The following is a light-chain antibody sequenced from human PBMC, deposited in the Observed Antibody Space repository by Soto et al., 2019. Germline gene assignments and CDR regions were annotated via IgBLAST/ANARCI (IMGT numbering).Light chain of an antibody. J-gene: IGKJ5*01. CDR2: GAS. CDR3: QQRSNWPT. V-gene: IGKV3-15*01. Sequence: EVVMTQSPGTLSVSPGEAATLSCRTSQSFDSLLAWYQQKPGQAPMLLIYGASTMTTGIPARFSGSGSGTDFPLTINSLQSDDFAVYYCQQRSNWPTFGQGTRLEIK. CDR1: QSFDSL.